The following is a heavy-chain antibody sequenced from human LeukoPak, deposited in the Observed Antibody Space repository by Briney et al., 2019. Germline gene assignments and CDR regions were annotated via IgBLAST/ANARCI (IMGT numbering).Heavy chain of an antibody. V-gene: IGHV3-74*01. CDR2: INSDGSST. CDR3: ASSLGPLTEY. D-gene: IGHD3-16*01. Sequence: GGSLRLSCAASGFTFSSHWMHWVRQAPGKGLVWVSRINSDGSSTDYADSVKGRFPISRDNTKNTLYLQMSSLRAEDTAVYYCASSLGPLTEYWGQGTLVTVSS. J-gene: IGHJ4*02. CDR1: GFTFSSHW.